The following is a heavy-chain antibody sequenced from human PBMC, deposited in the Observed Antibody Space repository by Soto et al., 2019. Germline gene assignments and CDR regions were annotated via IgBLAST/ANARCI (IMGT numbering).Heavy chain of an antibody. V-gene: IGHV3-23*01. Sequence: GGSLRLSCAASGFTFSSYAMNWVRQAPGKGLEWVSTISGSGGSTYYADSVKGRFTISRDSSKNTLYLQMGSLRVEDTAVYYCAKEGWLLEGLDYWGQGTLVTVSS. D-gene: IGHD3-22*01. CDR3: AKEGWLLEGLDY. CDR2: ISGSGGST. CDR1: GFTFSSYA. J-gene: IGHJ4*02.